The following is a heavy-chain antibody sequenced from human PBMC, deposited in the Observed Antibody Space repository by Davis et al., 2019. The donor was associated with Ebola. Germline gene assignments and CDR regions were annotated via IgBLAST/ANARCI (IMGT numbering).Heavy chain of an antibody. Sequence: SETLSLTCAVYGGSFSGYYWNWIRQHPGKGLEWIGYIYYSGSTYYNPSLKSRVTISVDTSKNQFSLKLSSVTAADTAVYYCATYDFTSMDVWGQGTTVTVSS. V-gene: IGHV4-31*11. D-gene: IGHD3-3*01. CDR1: GGSFSGYY. CDR2: IYYSGST. J-gene: IGHJ6*02. CDR3: ATYDFTSMDV.